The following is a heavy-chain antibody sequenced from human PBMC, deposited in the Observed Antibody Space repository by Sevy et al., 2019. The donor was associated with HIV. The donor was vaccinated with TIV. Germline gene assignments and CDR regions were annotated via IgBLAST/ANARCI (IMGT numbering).Heavy chain of an antibody. V-gene: IGHV1-18*01. D-gene: IGHD2-15*01. CDR2: ISAYNGNT. J-gene: IGHJ6*02. CDR3: ARDVEYYYYYGMDV. CDR1: GYTFTSYG. Sequence: ATVKVSCKASGYTFTSYGISWVRQAPGQGLEWMGWISAYNGNTNYAQKLQGRVTMTTDTSMSTAYMELRSLRSDDTAVYYCARDVEYYYYYGMDVWGQGTTVTVSS.